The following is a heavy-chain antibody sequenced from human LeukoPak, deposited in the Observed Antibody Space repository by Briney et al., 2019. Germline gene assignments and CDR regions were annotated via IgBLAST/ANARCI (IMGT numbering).Heavy chain of an antibody. CDR2: IWYDGSNK. CDR1: GFTFSSYG. Sequence: GGSLRLSCAASGFTFSSYGMHWVRQAPGKGLEWVAVIWYDGSNKYYADSVKGRFTISRDNSRNTLYLQMNSLRAEDTAVYYCARPDNYYYDSSGYAFDIWGQGTMVTVSS. J-gene: IGHJ3*02. D-gene: IGHD3-22*01. CDR3: ARPDNYYYDSSGYAFDI. V-gene: IGHV3-33*01.